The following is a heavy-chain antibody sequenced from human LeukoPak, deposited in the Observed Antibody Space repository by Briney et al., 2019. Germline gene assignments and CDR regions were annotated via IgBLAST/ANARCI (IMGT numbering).Heavy chain of an antibody. CDR3: ARVAVTETYYYYGWDV. J-gene: IGHJ6*02. CDR2: ISYDGRQT. D-gene: IGHD2-21*02. V-gene: IGHV3-30*04. Sequence: GGSLRLSCVASRFTFSSYAMHWVRQIAGKGLDWVAVISYDGRQTYYADSVKGRFTVSRDNSKNTVYLQMNRLRAEDTAVYYCARVAVTETYYYYGWDVWGQGTTVTVSS. CDR1: RFTFSSYA.